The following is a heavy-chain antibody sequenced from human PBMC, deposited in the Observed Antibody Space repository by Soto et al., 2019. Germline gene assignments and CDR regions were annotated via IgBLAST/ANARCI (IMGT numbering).Heavy chain of an antibody. CDR3: ASCSGYAPVGLDY. D-gene: IGHD5-12*01. J-gene: IGHJ4*02. CDR1: GFTFSSYW. Sequence: EVQLVESGGGLVQPGGSLRLSCAASGFTFSSYWRSWVRQAPGKGLEWVANIKQDGSEKYYVDSVKGRFTISRDNAKNSLYLQMNSLRAEDTAVYYCASCSGYAPVGLDYWGQGTMVTVSS. CDR2: IKQDGSEK. V-gene: IGHV3-7*01.